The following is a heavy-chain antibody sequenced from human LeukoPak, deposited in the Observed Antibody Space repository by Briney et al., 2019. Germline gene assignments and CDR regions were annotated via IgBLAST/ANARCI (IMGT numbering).Heavy chain of an antibody. CDR3: AAAGDNWNYAAGS. J-gene: IGHJ4*02. Sequence: SETLSLTCAVYGGSFSGYYWSWIRQPPGKGLEWIGEINHSGSTNYNPSLKSRVTISVDTSKNQFSLKLSSVTAADTAVYYCAAAGDNWNYAAGSWGQGTLVTVSS. CDR2: INHSGST. D-gene: IGHD1-7*01. V-gene: IGHV4-34*01. CDR1: GGSFSGYY.